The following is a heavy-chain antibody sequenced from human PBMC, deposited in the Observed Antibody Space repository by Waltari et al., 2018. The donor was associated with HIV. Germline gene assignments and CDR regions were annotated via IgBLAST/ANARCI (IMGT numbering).Heavy chain of an antibody. Sequence: QVQLVESGGGAVQPGRSLRLSCAASGFTFSSYAMHWVRQAPGKGLEWVAVISYDGSNKYYADSVKGRFTISRDNSKNTLYLQMNSLRAEDTAVYYCARDPQYCSSTSCSYYFDYWGQGTLVTVSS. V-gene: IGHV3-30-3*01. D-gene: IGHD2-2*01. CDR3: ARDPQYCSSTSCSYYFDY. CDR1: GFTFSSYA. J-gene: IGHJ4*02. CDR2: ISYDGSNK.